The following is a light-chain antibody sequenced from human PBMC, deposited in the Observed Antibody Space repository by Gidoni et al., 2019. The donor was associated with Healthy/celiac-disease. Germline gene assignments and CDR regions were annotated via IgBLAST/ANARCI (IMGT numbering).Light chain of an antibody. J-gene: IGKJ1*01. CDR2: GAS. CDR3: QQYNNWPWT. V-gene: IGKV3-15*01. CDR1: QSVSSN. Sequence: EIVMTQSPATLSVSPGERATLSCRASQSVSSNLAWYQQKPGQAPRRLIYGASTRATGSPARFSVSGSGTEFTLTISSLQSEDFAVYYCQQYNNWPWTFGQGTKVEIK.